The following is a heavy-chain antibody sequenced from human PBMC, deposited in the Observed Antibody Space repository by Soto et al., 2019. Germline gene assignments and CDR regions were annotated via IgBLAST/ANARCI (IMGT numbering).Heavy chain of an antibody. CDR1: AGSITRGRFY. CDR2: TYYSGST. D-gene: IGHD3-22*01. V-gene: IGHV4-30-4*01. CDR3: ARCSNYYDSSGIYVFDI. Sequence: SETLSLTCTVSAGSITRGRFYLSLIRHAPGKGLEWIGYTYYSGSTYYNPSLKSRVNIPVDTSKNQFSLKLTSVTAADTAVYYCARCSNYYDSSGIYVFDIWGQGTMVT. J-gene: IGHJ3*02.